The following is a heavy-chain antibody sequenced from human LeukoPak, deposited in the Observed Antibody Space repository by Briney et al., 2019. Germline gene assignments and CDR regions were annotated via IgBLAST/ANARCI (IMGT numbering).Heavy chain of an antibody. CDR3: ARDYGSGSYL. CDR2: IYYSGST. J-gene: IGHJ6*02. V-gene: IGHV4-59*01. Sequence: SETLSLTCTVSGDSINNFYWSWFRQPPGKGLEWIGYIYYSGSTNYNPSLASRVTISIQTSKNHFSLTLTSVTAADTAVYYCARDYGSGSYLWGQGTTVTVSS. CDR1: GDSINNFY. D-gene: IGHD3-10*01.